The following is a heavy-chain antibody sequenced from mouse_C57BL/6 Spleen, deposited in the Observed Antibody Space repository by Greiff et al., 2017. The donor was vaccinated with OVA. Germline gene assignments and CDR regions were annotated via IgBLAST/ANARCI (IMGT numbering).Heavy chain of an antibody. CDR3: ARSLSGDY. CDR1: GYTFTSYW. V-gene: IGHV1-69*01. J-gene: IGHJ2*01. D-gene: IGHD1-1*02. Sequence: VKLVESGAELVMPGASVKLSCKASGYTFTSYWMHWVKQRPGQGLEWIGEIDPSDSYTNYNQKFKGKSTLTVDKSSSTAYMQLSSLTSEDAAVYYCARSLSGDYWGQGTTLTVSS. CDR2: IDPSDSYT.